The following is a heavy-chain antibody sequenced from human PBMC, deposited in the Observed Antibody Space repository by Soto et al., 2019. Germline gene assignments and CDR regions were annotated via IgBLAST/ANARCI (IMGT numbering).Heavy chain of an antibody. D-gene: IGHD5-12*01. CDR1: GGSFSGYY. Sequence: SETLSLTCAVYGGSFSGYYWSWIRRPPGKGLEWIGEINHSGSTNYNPSLKSRVTISVDTSKNQFSLKLSSVTAADTAVYYCARGYRATGYYYGMDVWGQGTTVTVSS. J-gene: IGHJ6*02. CDR3: ARGYRATGYYYGMDV. CDR2: INHSGST. V-gene: IGHV4-34*01.